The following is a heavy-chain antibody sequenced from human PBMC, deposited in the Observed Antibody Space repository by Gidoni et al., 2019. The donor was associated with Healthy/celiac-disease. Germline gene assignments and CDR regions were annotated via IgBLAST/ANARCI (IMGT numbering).Heavy chain of an antibody. CDR3: ARSQIVVVPAAVDY. CDR2: ISYDGSNK. CDR1: GFTFSSYA. D-gene: IGHD2-2*01. J-gene: IGHJ4*02. Sequence: QVQLVESGGGAVQPGRSLRLSCAAAGFTFSSYAMPWVRQAPGKGLEWVAVISYDGSNKYYADSVKGRFTISRDNSKNTLYLQMNSLRAEDTAVYYCARSQIVVVPAAVDYWGQGTLVTVSS. V-gene: IGHV3-30-3*01.